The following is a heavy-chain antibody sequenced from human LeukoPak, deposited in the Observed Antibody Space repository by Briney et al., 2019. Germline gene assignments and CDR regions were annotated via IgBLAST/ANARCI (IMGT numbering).Heavy chain of an antibody. CDR2: ISGSGDKT. J-gene: IGHJ4*02. CDR1: GFTFSSYA. D-gene: IGHD6-19*01. V-gene: IGHV3-23*01. Sequence: PGGSLRLSCSASGFTFSSYAMSWVRQAPGKGLEWVSVISGSGDKTFYADSVKGRFTISRDNSKNTLYLQMSSLRAEDTAVYYCAKDSHPPRSGMSFYFDYWGQGTLVSVSS. CDR3: AKDSHPPRSGMSFYFDY.